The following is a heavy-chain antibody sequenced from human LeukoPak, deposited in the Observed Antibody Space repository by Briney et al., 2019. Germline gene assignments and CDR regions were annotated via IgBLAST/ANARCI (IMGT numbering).Heavy chain of an antibody. V-gene: IGHV3-23*01. CDR3: ARDSLHDYGGSGYGYYFDY. Sequence: GGSLRLSCAASGFTFSSYAMSWVRQAPGKGLEWVSAISGSGDSTYYADSVKGRFTISRDNAKNSLYLQMNSLRVEDTAIYYCARDSLHDYGGSGYGYYFDYWGQGTLVTVSS. J-gene: IGHJ4*02. D-gene: IGHD3-22*01. CDR2: ISGSGDST. CDR1: GFTFSSYA.